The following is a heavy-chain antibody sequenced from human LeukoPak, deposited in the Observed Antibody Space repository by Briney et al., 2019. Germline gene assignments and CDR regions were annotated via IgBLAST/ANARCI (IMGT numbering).Heavy chain of an antibody. CDR1: GFTFSGSA. J-gene: IGHJ4*02. CDR2: IRSKANSYAT. V-gene: IGHV3-73*01. CDR3: TALGIAAAGVDY. Sequence: SGGSLRLSCAASGFTFSGSAIHWVRQASGKGLEWLGRIRSKANSYATAYGASVEGRFTISRDDSKNTAYLQMNSLITEDTAVYFCTALGIAAAGVDYWGQGTLVTVSS. D-gene: IGHD6-13*01.